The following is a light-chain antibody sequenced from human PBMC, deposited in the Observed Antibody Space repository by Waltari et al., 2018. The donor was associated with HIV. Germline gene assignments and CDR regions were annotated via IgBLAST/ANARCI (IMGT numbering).Light chain of an antibody. CDR2: EVS. Sequence: QSALPQPASVSGSPGQSITISCTGTSSDVGGYNYVSWYQQHTGKAPKLMIYEVSNRPSGVSSRFSGSKSGNTASLTISGLQADDEADYYCSSYTSSSTLVFGGGTKLTVL. CDR3: SSYTSSSTLV. CDR1: SSDVGGYNY. J-gene: IGLJ2*01. V-gene: IGLV2-14*01.